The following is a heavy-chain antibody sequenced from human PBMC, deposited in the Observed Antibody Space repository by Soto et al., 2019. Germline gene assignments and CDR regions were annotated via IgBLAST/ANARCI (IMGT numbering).Heavy chain of an antibody. Sequence: SGPTLVNPTQTLTLTCTFSGFSLSTTRVAVGWIRQPPGKALEWLALIYWDDDKRYNPSLKNRLTITKDTSRNQVVLTMTNMDPVDTATYYCAHKRDVSRGFKSWGQGTLVTVSS. CDR2: IYWDDDK. CDR1: GFSLSTTRVA. J-gene: IGHJ5*01. V-gene: IGHV2-5*02. CDR3: AHKRDVSRGFKS.